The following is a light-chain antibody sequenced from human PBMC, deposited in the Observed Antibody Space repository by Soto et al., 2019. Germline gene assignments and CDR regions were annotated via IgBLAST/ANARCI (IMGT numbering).Light chain of an antibody. Sequence: QSALTQPPSVSGSPGQSITISCTGTSSDVGGYNYVSWYQHHPGKAPKLMIYDVSNRPSGVSNRFSGSKSGNTASLTISGLQPEDEADYYCCSYTTSNTRQIVFGTGTKLTVL. CDR1: SSDVGGYNY. CDR2: DVS. V-gene: IGLV2-14*03. J-gene: IGLJ1*01. CDR3: CSYTTSNTRQIV.